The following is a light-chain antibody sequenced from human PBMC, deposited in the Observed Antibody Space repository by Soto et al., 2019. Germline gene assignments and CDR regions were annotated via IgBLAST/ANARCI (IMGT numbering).Light chain of an antibody. CDR1: QTVSSNY. CDR2: GAS. CDR3: QQYSSSPRT. Sequence: EIVLTQSPGTLSLSPGERGTLSCRASQTVSSNYLAWYQQKPGQAPSLLMYGASRRAAGIPERFSGSGSGTDFTLTISRLEPEDFAVYYCQQYSSSPRTFGQGTKVEIK. J-gene: IGKJ1*01. V-gene: IGKV3-20*01.